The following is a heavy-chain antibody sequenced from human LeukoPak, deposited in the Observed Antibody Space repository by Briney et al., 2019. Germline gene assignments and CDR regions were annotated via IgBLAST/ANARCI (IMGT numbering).Heavy chain of an antibody. J-gene: IGHJ3*02. CDR2: IYYSGST. CDR1: GGSISSYY. Sequence: SETLSLTCTVSGGSISSYYWSWIRQPPGKGLEWIGYIYYSGSTNYNPSLKSRVTISVDTSKNQFSLKLSSVTAADTAVYYCARAPGYSSSDAFDIWGQGTMVTVSS. D-gene: IGHD6-13*01. CDR3: ARAPGYSSSDAFDI. V-gene: IGHV4-59*01.